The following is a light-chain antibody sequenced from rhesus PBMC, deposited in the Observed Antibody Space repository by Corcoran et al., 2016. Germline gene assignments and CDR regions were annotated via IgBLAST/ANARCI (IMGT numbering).Light chain of an antibody. Sequence: DVVMTQSPLSLPITPGQPASISCRSSQSLVHSDGNTYLSWYQQKPGQPPRFLFYRVSNRDSGVPDSYSGDGAGTDFKRKRSRVEAEGVRGYYCGRGTHWPLTIGGGTKVEI. CDR3: GRGTHWPLT. CDR2: RVS. J-gene: IGKJ4*01. CDR1: QSLVHSDGNTY. V-gene: IGKV2-64*01.